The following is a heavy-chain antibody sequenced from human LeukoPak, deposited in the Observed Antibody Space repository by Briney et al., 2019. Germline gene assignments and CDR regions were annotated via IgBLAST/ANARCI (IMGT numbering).Heavy chain of an antibody. V-gene: IGHV4-30-2*01. CDR1: GGSISSGGYS. CDR3: SRGLDSRKLGY. CDR2: IYHSGST. D-gene: IGHD3-22*01. Sequence: SQTLSLTCAVSGGSISSGGYSWSWIRQPPGKGLEWIGYIYHSGSTYYNPSLKSRVTISVDRSKNQFSLKLSSVTAADTAVYFCSRGLDSRKLGYWGQGTLVTVSS. J-gene: IGHJ4*02.